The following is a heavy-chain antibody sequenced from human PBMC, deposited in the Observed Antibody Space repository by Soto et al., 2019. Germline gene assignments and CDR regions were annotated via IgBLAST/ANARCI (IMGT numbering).Heavy chain of an antibody. D-gene: IGHD3-16*01. V-gene: IGHV3-23*01. CDR3: ANVMIDFGGARADY. J-gene: IGHJ4*02. CDR1: GFIFRNYA. Sequence: EVQLLESGGGLIHPGGSLRLSCAASGFIFRNYAMSWVRQAPGKGLEWVSGISGSGGSTYYADSVKGRFTISRNNSKNTLYLQMNRLRAEDTAIYYCANVMIDFGGARADYWGQGTLVIVSS. CDR2: ISGSGGST.